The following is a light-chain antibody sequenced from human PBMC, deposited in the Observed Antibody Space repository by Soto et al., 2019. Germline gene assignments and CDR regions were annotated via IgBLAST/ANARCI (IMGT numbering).Light chain of an antibody. CDR2: STS. V-gene: IGKV1-12*01. J-gene: IGKJ1*01. Sequence: DIQMTQSPSSVSAAVGDRVTITCRASQGISSWLAWDQVKPGRAPKLLILSTSCVHGVPPRFGGSGCETDFTLTIGDLQPEESASYDCQQGKFLPGTFGPWAKLEV. CDR1: QGISSW. CDR3: QQGKFLPGT.